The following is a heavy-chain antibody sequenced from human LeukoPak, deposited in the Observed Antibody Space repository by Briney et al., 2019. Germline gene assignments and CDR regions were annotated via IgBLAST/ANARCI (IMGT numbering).Heavy chain of an antibody. CDR3: ARGYDILAGYYGYYY. CDR1: RFTASSNY. Sequence: VRSPRPSPAASRFTASSNYMSWVPRAPGTGLECVSVIYGGGSTYYAGSVKGRFTISRDNPKNTLYLQMNILRDEDTAVYYCARGYDILAGYYGYYYWGRPTLITVSP. V-gene: IGHV3-53*01. J-gene: IGHJ4*02. D-gene: IGHD3-9*01. CDR2: IYGGGST.